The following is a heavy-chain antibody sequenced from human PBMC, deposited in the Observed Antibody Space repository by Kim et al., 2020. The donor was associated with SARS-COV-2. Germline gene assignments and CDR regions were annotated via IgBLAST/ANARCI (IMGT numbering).Heavy chain of an antibody. D-gene: IGHD4-17*01. V-gene: IGHV6-1*01. CDR3: ARGPLTLVTNRFGLDV. J-gene: IGHJ6*02. CDR1: GDIVSSESAS. Sequence: SQTLSLTCAISGDIVSSESASWNWIRQSPSRGLEWLGRTYYRSKWYTEYAVSVQSRITFNTDTSKNQFSLQVNSVTPEDTAVYYCARGPLTLVTNRFGLDVWGQGTAVTVSS. CDR2: TYYRSKWYT.